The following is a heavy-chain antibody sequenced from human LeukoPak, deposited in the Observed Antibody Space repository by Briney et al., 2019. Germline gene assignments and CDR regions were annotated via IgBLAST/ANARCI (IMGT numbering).Heavy chain of an antibody. V-gene: IGHV3-21*01. CDR1: GFTFSSYS. Sequence: GGSLRLSCAASGFTFSSYSMNWVRQAPGKGLEWVSSISSSSSYIYYADSVKGRFTISRDNAKNSLYLQMNSLRAEDTAVYYCARDLNSSSWSYYYYYYYMDVWGKGTTVTVPS. CDR3: ARDLNSSSWSYYYYYYYMDV. CDR2: ISSSSSYI. D-gene: IGHD6-13*01. J-gene: IGHJ6*03.